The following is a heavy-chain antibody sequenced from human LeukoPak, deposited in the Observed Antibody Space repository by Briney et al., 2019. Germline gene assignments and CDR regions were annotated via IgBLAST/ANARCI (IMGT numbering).Heavy chain of an antibody. J-gene: IGHJ3*02. D-gene: IGHD4-17*01. Sequence: PSETLSLTCTVSGGSISSHYWNWIRQPPGKGLEWIGYIYYSGSTNYNPSLKSRATISLDMSKSQFSLKLSSVTAADTAVYYCARDLVTVTKGFDIWGQGTMVSVSS. CDR3: ARDLVTVTKGFDI. CDR1: GGSISSHY. CDR2: IYYSGST. V-gene: IGHV4-59*11.